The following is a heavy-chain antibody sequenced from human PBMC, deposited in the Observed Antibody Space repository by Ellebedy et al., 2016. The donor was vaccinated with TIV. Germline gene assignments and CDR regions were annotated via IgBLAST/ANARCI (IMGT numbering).Heavy chain of an antibody. CDR3: ARARPYCSGDCYSFGN. D-gene: IGHD2-21*02. J-gene: IGHJ4*02. Sequence: GGSLRLXXAASGFTFSSYAMSWVRQAPGKGLVWVSRINTDGSSTTYADSVKGRFTIPRDNAKNTLYLQMNSLRAEDTAVYYCARARPYCSGDCYSFGNWGQGSLVTVSS. CDR1: GFTFSSYA. CDR2: INTDGSST. V-gene: IGHV3-74*01.